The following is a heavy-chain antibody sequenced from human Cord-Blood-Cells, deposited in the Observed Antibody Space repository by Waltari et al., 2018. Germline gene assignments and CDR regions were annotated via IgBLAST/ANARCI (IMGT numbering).Heavy chain of an antibody. D-gene: IGHD3-9*01. CDR3: ARTHYDILTGYSDAFDI. Sequence: VLVKPTETLTLTCTVSGFSLSNARMGVSWIRQHPGKALEWLAHIFSNDEKSYSTSLKSRLTISKDTSKSQVVLTMTNMDPVDTATYYCARTHYDILTGYSDAFDIWGQGTMVTVSS. CDR2: IFSNDEK. CDR1: GFSLSNARMG. V-gene: IGHV2-26*01. J-gene: IGHJ3*02.